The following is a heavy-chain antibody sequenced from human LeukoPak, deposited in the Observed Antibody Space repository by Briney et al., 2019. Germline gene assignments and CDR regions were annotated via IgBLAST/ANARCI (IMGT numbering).Heavy chain of an antibody. Sequence: GRSLRLSCTASGFTFSSYGLHWVRQAPGKGLGWVAIIWYDGSTKYYADSVKGRLTISRDDSKNTLFLQMNSLRAEDTAVYYCARDGPSCSSTSCYFDAFDVWGQGTMVTVSS. CDR3: ARDGPSCSSTSCYFDAFDV. J-gene: IGHJ3*01. CDR1: GFTFSSYG. D-gene: IGHD2-2*01. V-gene: IGHV3-33*01. CDR2: IWYDGSTK.